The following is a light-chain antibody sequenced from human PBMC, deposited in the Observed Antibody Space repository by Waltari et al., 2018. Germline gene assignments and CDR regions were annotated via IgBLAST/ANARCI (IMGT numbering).Light chain of an antibody. Sequence: AIQLTQSPSSLSAPIGHSVTISCRASQGIRSGLAWYQQKPGQPPKLLIYDASTLDSGVPSRFSGSGSGTDFTLTISSLQPEDFATYYCQQCLTYPQAFGQGTRLEIK. CDR2: DAS. V-gene: IGKV1-13*02. J-gene: IGKJ5*01. CDR3: QQCLTYPQA. CDR1: QGIRSG.